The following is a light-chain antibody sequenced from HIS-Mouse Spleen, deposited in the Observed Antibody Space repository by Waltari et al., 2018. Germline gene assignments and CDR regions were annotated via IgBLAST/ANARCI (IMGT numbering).Light chain of an antibody. CDR3: SSYTSSSTPYV. Sequence: QSALTQPASVSGSPGQSITISCTGTSSDVGGYNYVSWYQQHPGKAPKLMIYEVSNRPSGVSKRFSGSKSGNPASLTISELQAEDEADYYCSSYTSSSTPYVFGTGTKVTVL. J-gene: IGLJ1*01. V-gene: IGLV2-14*01. CDR2: EVS. CDR1: SSDVGGYNY.